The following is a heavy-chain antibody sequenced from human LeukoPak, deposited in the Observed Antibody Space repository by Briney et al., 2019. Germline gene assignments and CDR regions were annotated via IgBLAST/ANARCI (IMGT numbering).Heavy chain of an antibody. Sequence: GGSLRLSCAASGFTFSSYAMHWVRQAPGEGLEYGSAISSNGGSTYYANSVKGRFTISRDNSKNTLYLQMGSLRAEDMAVYYCARDQSKVSAVLGKCYYYYMDVWGKGTTVTVSS. J-gene: IGHJ6*03. CDR2: ISSNGGST. D-gene: IGHD3-16*01. CDR1: GFTFSSYA. CDR3: ARDQSKVSAVLGKCYYYYMDV. V-gene: IGHV3-64*01.